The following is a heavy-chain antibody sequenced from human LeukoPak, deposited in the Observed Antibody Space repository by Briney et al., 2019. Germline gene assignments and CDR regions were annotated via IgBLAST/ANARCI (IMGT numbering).Heavy chain of an antibody. V-gene: IGHV3-74*01. CDR2: INSDGSCT. Sequence: GGSLRLSCAASGFTFSSYWMHWVRQAPGKGLVWVSRINSDGSCTTYADSVKGRFTISRDNAKNTLYLQMNSLRAEDTAVYYCARGSSSSWWGFDYWGQGTLVTVSS. J-gene: IGHJ4*02. CDR3: ARGSSSSWWGFDY. D-gene: IGHD6-13*01. CDR1: GFTFSSYW.